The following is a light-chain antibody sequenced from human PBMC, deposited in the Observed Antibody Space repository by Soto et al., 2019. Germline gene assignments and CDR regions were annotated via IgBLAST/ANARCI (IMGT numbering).Light chain of an antibody. V-gene: IGKV3-20*01. CDR2: GAS. CDR3: QQYGVSWT. J-gene: IGKJ1*01. CDR1: QSVYSNF. Sequence: EIVSTQSPGTLSLSPGERATLSCRASQSVYSNFLAWYQQKPGQAPRLLIYGASSRATGIPDRFSGSASGTDFTLTISRLEPEDFAMYYCQQYGVSWTFGQGTKVEIK.